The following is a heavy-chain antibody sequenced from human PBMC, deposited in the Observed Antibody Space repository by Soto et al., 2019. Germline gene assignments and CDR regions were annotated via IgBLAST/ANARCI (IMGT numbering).Heavy chain of an antibody. J-gene: IGHJ4*02. CDR3: AKEKNRIFDY. Sequence: VQLVVSGGLVVRPGGSLRLSCAGSGFTFDDHTMHWVLQMPGKGLEWVSLITWDGDSTFYGDSVKGRFTISRDNSKNSLYLQMNSLRTEDTALYYCAKEKNRIFDYWGQGTLVTVSS. CDR1: GFTFDDHT. V-gene: IGHV3-43*01. CDR2: ITWDGDST.